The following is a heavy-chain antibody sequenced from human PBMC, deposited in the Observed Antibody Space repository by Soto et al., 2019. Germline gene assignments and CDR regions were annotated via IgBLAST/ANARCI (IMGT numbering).Heavy chain of an antibody. Sequence: LSLTCAVSGGSISSSNWWSWARQPPGKGLEWIGEIYHSGSTNYNPSLKSRVTISVDKSKNQFSLKLSSVTAADTAFYYCARDSYYDNSTYYLTPWNFWGQGILVTVSS. CDR3: ARDSYYDNSTYYLTPWNF. J-gene: IGHJ4*02. CDR1: GGSISSSNW. D-gene: IGHD3-22*01. V-gene: IGHV4-4*02. CDR2: IYHSGST.